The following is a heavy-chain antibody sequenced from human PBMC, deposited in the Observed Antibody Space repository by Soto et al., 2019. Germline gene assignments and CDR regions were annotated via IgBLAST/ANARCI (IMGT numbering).Heavy chain of an antibody. CDR1: GGSFSGYY. CDR2: INHSGST. V-gene: IGHV4-34*01. CDR3: ARVGRYYGMDV. Sequence: SETLSLTCAVYGGSFSGYYWSWIRQPPGKGLEWIGEINHSGSTNYNPSLKSRVTISVDTSKNQFSLKLSSVTAADTAVYYCARVGRYYGMDVWGQGTTVTVSS. J-gene: IGHJ6*02.